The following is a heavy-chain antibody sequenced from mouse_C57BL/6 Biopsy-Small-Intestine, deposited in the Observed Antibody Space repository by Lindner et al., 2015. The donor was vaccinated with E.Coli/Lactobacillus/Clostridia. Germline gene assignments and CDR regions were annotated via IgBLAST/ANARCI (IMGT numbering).Heavy chain of an antibody. CDR2: IDPENGDT. Sequence: VQLQESGPELVKPGASVKLSCTASGFNIKDYYMHWVKQRPEQGLEWIGWIDPENGDTEYASKFQGKATITAGTSSNTAYLQLSSLTSEDSAVYFCARWDYGSSYNYFDYWGQGTTLTVSS. D-gene: IGHD1-1*01. J-gene: IGHJ2*01. V-gene: IGHV14-4*01. CDR3: ARWDYGSSYNYFDY. CDR1: GFNIKDYY.